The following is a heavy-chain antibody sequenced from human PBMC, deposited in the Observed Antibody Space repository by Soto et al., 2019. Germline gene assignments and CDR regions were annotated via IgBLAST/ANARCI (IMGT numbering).Heavy chain of an antibody. CDR1: GGSISSYY. D-gene: IGHD4-17*01. CDR2: IYYTGST. J-gene: IGHJ4*02. Sequence: LSLTCTVSGGSISSYYWGFIRQPPGKGLEWIGYIYYTGSTCYNPSLKSRVTISVDTSKNHFSLKLSSVTAADTAVYYCAGVTVTTAYWGQGTLVTVSS. CDR3: AGVTVTTAY. V-gene: IGHV4-59*12.